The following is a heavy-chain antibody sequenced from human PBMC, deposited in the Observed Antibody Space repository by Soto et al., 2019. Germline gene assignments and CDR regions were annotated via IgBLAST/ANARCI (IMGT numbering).Heavy chain of an antibody. V-gene: IGHV3-30*18. D-gene: IGHD3-10*01. CDR2: ISYDGSNK. CDR3: AKGIHGWESWALDY. J-gene: IGHJ4*02. Sequence: QVQLVESGGGVVQPGRSLRLSCAASGFTFSSYGMHWVRQAPGKGLEWVAVISYDGSNKYYADSVKGRFTISRNNTKNSLYLHINSLKAEDTAESYCAKGIHGWESWALDYWGQGTLVTVSS. CDR1: GFTFSSYG.